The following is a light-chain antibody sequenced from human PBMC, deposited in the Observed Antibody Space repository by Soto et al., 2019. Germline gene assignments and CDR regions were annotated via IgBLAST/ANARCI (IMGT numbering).Light chain of an antibody. CDR2: AAS. CDR3: LQYNTFPWT. V-gene: IGKV1-17*01. Sequence: DIRMTQSPFSLSASVGDRVTITCRASQGTRNALSWYQQKPGTAPKRLIYAASRLQSGVPSRFSGSGSETQFTLTISSLQPEDFATYYCLQYNTFPWTFGQGSKVDIK. J-gene: IGKJ1*01. CDR1: QGTRNA.